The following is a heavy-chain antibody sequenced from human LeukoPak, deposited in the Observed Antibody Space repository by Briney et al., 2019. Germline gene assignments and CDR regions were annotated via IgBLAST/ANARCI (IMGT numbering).Heavy chain of an antibody. J-gene: IGHJ4*02. CDR3: TRESNSGYYLSY. CDR2: ISGSGADT. Sequence: PGGTLRLSCAASGLAFSSSTMSWVRQAPGKGLECVSIISGSGADTYYTDSVTGRFTISRDNSKNTLYLQMNSLRAEDTAVYYCTRESNSGYYLSYWGQGTLVTVSS. D-gene: IGHD3-22*01. V-gene: IGHV3-23*01. CDR1: GLAFSSST.